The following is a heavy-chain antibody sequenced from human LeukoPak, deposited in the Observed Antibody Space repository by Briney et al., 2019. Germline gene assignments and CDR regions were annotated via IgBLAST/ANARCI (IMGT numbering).Heavy chain of an antibody. Sequence: PGGSLRLSCAASGFTFSSYWMHWVRQAPGKGLVWVSRINSDGSSTSYADSVKGRFTISRDNAKNTLYLQMNSLRAEDTAVYYCARGVLRYFDWLLYATGPFDYWGQGTLVTVSS. CDR2: INSDGSST. CDR1: GFTFSSYW. D-gene: IGHD3-9*01. J-gene: IGHJ4*02. V-gene: IGHV3-74*01. CDR3: ARGVLRYFDWLLYATGPFDY.